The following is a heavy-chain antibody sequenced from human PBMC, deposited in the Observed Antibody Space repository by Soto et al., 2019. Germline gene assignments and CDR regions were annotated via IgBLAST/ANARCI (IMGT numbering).Heavy chain of an antibody. CDR3: ARDMKYYDTSGYFDY. CDR2: ISSETNGI. J-gene: IGHJ4*02. V-gene: IGHV3-48*02. D-gene: IGHD3-22*01. CDR1: GFTFSIYS. Sequence: GGSLRLSCAASGFTFSIYSMNWVRQAPGKGLEWISYISSETNGIDYADSVKGRFTISRDNAKNSVYLQMSSLRDEDTAIYYCARDMKYYDTSGYFDYWGQGTVVTVSS.